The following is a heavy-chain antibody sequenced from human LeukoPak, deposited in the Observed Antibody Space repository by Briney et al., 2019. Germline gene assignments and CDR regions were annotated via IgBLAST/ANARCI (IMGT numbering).Heavy chain of an antibody. CDR3: ARAPEGQSWFDY. V-gene: IGHV4-34*01. Sequence: SETLSLTCAVYGVSFSGYYWSWIRQPPGKGLEWIGEINHSGSTNYNPSLKSRVTISVDTSKNQFSLKLSSVTAADTAVYYCARAPEGQSWFDYWGQGTLVTVSS. CDR2: INHSGST. J-gene: IGHJ4*02. CDR1: GVSFSGYY.